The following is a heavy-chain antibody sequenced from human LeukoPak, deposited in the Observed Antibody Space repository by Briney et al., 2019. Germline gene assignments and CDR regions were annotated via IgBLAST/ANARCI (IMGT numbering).Heavy chain of an antibody. CDR3: VRGQFFFAF. J-gene: IGHJ2*01. D-gene: IGHD3-3*01. V-gene: IGHV4-39*07. CDR1: GGSISSGDYY. CDR2: MHYSGAT. Sequence: PSETLSLTCTVSGGSISSGDYYWSWIRQPPGKGLEWIGEMHYSGATNYNPSLKSRVTISADTSVNQFSLKLTSVTAADTAVYYCVRGQFFFAFWSRGTPVTVSS.